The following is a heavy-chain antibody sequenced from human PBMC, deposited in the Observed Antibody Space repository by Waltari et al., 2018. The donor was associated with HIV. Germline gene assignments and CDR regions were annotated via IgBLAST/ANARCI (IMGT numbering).Heavy chain of an antibody. V-gene: IGHV3-9*01. D-gene: IGHD1-7*01. CDR2: ISWNSGSK. Sequence: EVQLVEPGGGLVQPGRSLRLSCAAAALPFDDYARHRVRQAPGKGLEWVSGISWNSGSKGYADSVKGRFTISRDNAKNSLYLQMNSLRAEDTALYYCAKDRGTGTTVYYYYGMDVWGQGTTVTVSS. CDR3: AKDRGTGTTVYYYYGMDV. J-gene: IGHJ6*02. CDR1: ALPFDDYA.